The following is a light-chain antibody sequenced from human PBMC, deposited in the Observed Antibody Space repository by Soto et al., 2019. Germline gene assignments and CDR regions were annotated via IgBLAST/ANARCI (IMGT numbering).Light chain of an antibody. Sequence: QSVLTQPASVSGSPGQSITISCTGTSSDVGGYNYVSWYQQHPGKAPKLMIYDVSNRPSGVSNRFSGSKSGNTASLTISGLQAEDEADYYCSSYTSSRGVFGTGTGHRP. CDR1: SSDVGGYNY. CDR3: SSYTSSRGV. CDR2: DVS. V-gene: IGLV2-14*01. J-gene: IGLJ1*01.